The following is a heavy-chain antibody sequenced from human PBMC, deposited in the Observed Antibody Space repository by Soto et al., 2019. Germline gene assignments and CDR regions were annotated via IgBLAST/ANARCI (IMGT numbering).Heavy chain of an antibody. CDR2: IIPFLGTA. CDR1: GGTFSSYA. D-gene: IGHD3-16*01. J-gene: IGHJ6*02. CDR3: AQCLLGVNYYYGMDV. Sequence: QVQLVQSGAEVKKPGSSVKVSCKASGGTFSSYAINWVRQAPGQGLEWMGGIIPFLGTADYAQKFQGRVTITADQSTSTAYMELSSLRSEDTAVYYCAQCLLGVNYYYGMDVWGQGTTVTVSS. V-gene: IGHV1-69*12.